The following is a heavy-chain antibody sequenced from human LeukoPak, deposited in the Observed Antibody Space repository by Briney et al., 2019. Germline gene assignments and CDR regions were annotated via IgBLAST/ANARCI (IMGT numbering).Heavy chain of an antibody. Sequence: GGSLRLSCAASGFTFSSYAMSWVRQAPGKGLEWVSAISGSGGSTYYADSVKGRFTISRDNSKNTLYLQMNSLRAEDTAVYYCAKDMDGILTGYSCFDYWGQGTLVTVSS. V-gene: IGHV3-23*01. CDR1: GFTFSSYA. CDR3: AKDMDGILTGYSCFDY. CDR2: ISGSGGST. J-gene: IGHJ4*02. D-gene: IGHD3-9*01.